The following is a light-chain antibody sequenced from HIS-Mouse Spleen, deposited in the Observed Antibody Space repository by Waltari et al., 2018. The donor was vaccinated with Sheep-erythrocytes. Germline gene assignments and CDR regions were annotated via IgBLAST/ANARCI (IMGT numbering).Light chain of an antibody. CDR3: SSYTSSSTQV. J-gene: IGLJ2*01. CDR2: EVS. CDR1: SSDAGGYTY. Sequence: QSALTQPASVSGSPGQSITTSCTGTSSDAGGYTYVSWYQQHPGKAPKLMIYEVSSRPSGVSNRFSGSKSGNTASLTISGLQAEDEADYYCSSYTSSSTQVFGGGTKLTVL. V-gene: IGLV2-14*01.